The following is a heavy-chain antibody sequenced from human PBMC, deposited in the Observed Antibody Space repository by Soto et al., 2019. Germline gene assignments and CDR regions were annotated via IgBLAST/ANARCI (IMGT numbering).Heavy chain of an antibody. CDR3: ARNYYDSSGYLTD. CDR1: GGSISSGGYY. CDR2: IYYSGST. D-gene: IGHD3-22*01. J-gene: IGHJ4*02. V-gene: IGHV4-31*03. Sequence: PSETLSLTCTVSGGSISSGGYYWSWIRQHPGKGLEWIGYIYYSGSTYYNPSLKSRVTISVDTSKNQFSLKLSSVTAADSAVYYCARNYYDSSGYLTDWGQGTLVTVSS.